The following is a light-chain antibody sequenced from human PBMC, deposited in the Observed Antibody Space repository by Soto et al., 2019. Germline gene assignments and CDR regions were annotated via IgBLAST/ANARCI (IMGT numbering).Light chain of an antibody. CDR3: QQYHSYSGT. V-gene: IGKV1-5*01. CDR2: DAS. CDR1: QTISTW. J-gene: IGKJ1*01. Sequence: DIQMTQSPTTLSASVVYIFTITLRASQTISTWLAWYQQKAGKAPKLLIYDASILKSGVPSRFSGSGSGTEFTLTISSLQPDDFATYYCQQYHSYSGTFGQGTKVDNK.